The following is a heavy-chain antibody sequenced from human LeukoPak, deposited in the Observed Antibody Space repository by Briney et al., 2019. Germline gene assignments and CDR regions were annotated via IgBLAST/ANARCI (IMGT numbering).Heavy chain of an antibody. V-gene: IGHV3-30-3*01. J-gene: IGHJ3*02. Sequence: GRSLRLSCAASGFTFSSYAMHWVRQAPCKGLEWVAVISYDGSNKYYADSVKGRFTISRDNAKNSLYLQMNSLRAEDTALYYCAKAASSSWYGAFDIWGQGTMVTVSS. D-gene: IGHD6-13*01. CDR2: ISYDGSNK. CDR1: GFTFSSYA. CDR3: AKAASSSWYGAFDI.